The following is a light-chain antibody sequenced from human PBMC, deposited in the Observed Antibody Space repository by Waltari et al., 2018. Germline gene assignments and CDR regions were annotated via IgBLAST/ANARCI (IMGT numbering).Light chain of an antibody. CDR2: ENN. Sequence: YVSWYQQFPGIAPKLLIYENNKRPSGVSDRFSVSKSGSSASLTITGLQSEDEAEFYCSAWDTSLSILLFGGGSRLTVL. CDR3: SAWDTSLSILL. V-gene: IGLV1-51*02. J-gene: IGLJ3*02. CDR1: Y.